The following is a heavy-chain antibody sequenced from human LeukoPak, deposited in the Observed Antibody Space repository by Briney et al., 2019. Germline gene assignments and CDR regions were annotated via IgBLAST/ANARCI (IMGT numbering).Heavy chain of an antibody. V-gene: IGHV4-4*09. D-gene: IGHD6-13*01. CDR1: GGPISSYY. Sequence: SETLSLTCTVSGGPISSYYWSWIRQPPGKGLEWIGYIYTSGSTNYNPSLKSRVTISVDTSKNQFSLKLSSVTAADTAVYYCARLGSPGFDPWGQGTLVTVSS. J-gene: IGHJ5*02. CDR3: ARLGSPGFDP. CDR2: IYTSGST.